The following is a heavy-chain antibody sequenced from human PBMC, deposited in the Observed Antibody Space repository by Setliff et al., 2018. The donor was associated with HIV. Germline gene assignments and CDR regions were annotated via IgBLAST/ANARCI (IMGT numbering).Heavy chain of an antibody. D-gene: IGHD2-2*01. Sequence: SETLSLTCTVSGGSISSGSYYWGWLRQPPGKGLEWIGYIYYSGTTSYNPSLKSRVTIPVDTSKNQFSLKLSSVTAADPALYYRARASPPPDNYFYYYMDVWGKGTTVTVSS. CDR2: IYYSGTT. CDR3: ARASPPPDNYFYYYMDV. J-gene: IGHJ6*03. CDR1: GGSISSGSYY. V-gene: IGHV4-61*01.